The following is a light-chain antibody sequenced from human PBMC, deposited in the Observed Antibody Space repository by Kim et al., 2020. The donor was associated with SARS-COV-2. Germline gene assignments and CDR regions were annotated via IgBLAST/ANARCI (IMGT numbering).Light chain of an antibody. Sequence: QPVLTQSSSASASLGSSVKLTCTLSSGHSSYIIAWHQQQPGKAPRYLMKLEGSGSYNKGSGVPDRFSGSSSGADRYLTISNLQSEDEADYYCETWDSKSVVFVGGTQLTVL. J-gene: IGLJ2*01. V-gene: IGLV4-60*03. CDR1: SGHSSYI. CDR3: ETWDSKSVV. CDR2: LEGSGSY.